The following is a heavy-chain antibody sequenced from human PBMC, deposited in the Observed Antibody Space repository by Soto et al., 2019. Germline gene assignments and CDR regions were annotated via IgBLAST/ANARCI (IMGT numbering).Heavy chain of an antibody. CDR2: IKQDGSEK. Sequence: GGSLRLSCAASGFTFSDSWMDWVRQAPGKGPEWVANIKQDGSEKNYVDSVKGRFTISRDNAKNSLYLQMNSLRAEDTAVYYCASLGRHGWGQGTTVTVSS. J-gene: IGHJ6*02. CDR1: GFTFSDSW. CDR3: ASLGRHG. V-gene: IGHV3-7*01. D-gene: IGHD3-16*01.